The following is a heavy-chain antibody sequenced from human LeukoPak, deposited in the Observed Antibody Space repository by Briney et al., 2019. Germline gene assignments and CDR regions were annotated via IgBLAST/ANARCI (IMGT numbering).Heavy chain of an antibody. D-gene: IGHD3-3*01. CDR1: GFTFSDYY. J-gene: IGHJ6*03. CDR2: ISSSGSTI. CDR3: ARDKRLPWSGYYLNYYYYYMDV. Sequence: GGSLRLSCAASGFTFSDYYMSWIRQAPGKGLEWDSYISSSGSTIYYADSVKGRFTISRDNAKNSLYLQMNSLRAEDTAVYYCARDKRLPWSGYYLNYYYYYMDVWGKGTTVTVSS. V-gene: IGHV3-11*04.